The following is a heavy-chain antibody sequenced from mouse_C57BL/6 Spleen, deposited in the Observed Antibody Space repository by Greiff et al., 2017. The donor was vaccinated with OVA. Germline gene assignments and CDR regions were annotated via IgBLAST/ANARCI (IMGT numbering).Heavy chain of an antibody. CDR2: ISYDGSN. J-gene: IGHJ3*01. D-gene: IGHD2-4*01. Sequence: EVKLVESGPGLVKPSQSLSLTCSVTGYSITSGYYWNWIRQFPGNKLEWMGYISYDGSNNYNPSLKNRISITRDTSKNQFFLKLNSVTTEDTATYYCASPYDYDEGFAYWGQGTLVTVSA. CDR3: ASPYDYDEGFAY. CDR1: GYSITSGYY. V-gene: IGHV3-6*01.